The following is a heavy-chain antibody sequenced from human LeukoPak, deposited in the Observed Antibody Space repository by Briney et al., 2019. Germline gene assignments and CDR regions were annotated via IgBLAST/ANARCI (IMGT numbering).Heavy chain of an antibody. CDR3: ARLYGTFLEWSPYFDY. J-gene: IGHJ4*02. CDR2: IYSGGST. CDR1: GFTFSSFW. Sequence: TGGSLRLSCAASGFTFSSFWMHWVRQAPGKGLEWVSVIYSGGSTYYADSVKGRFTISRHNSKNTLYLQMNSLRAEDTAVYYCARLYGTFLEWSPYFDYWGQGTLVTVSS. D-gene: IGHD3-3*02. V-gene: IGHV3-53*04.